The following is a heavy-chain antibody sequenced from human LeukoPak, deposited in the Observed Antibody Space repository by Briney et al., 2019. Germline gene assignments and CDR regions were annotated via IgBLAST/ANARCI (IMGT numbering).Heavy chain of an antibody. Sequence: GGSLRLSCAASGFAFSTYAMSWVRQAPGKGLEWVSAISGDGARTYYADSVKGRFTISRDNSKNTLDLQMNSLRAEDTAIYYCAKTVVVITFRFDSWGQGSLVTVSS. CDR3: AKTVVVITFRFDS. V-gene: IGHV3-23*01. J-gene: IGHJ4*02. CDR2: ISGDGART. CDR1: GFAFSTYA. D-gene: IGHD2-21*01.